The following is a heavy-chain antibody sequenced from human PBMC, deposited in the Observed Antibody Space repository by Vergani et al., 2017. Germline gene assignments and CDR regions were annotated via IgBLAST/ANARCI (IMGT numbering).Heavy chain of an antibody. J-gene: IGHJ4*02. CDR1: GGSISSSSYY. D-gene: IGHD3-3*01. CDR3: ARLIFGVVNVFDY. V-gene: IGHV4-39*01. CDR2: IYYSGST. Sequence: QLQLQESGPGLVKPSETLSLTCTVSGGSISSSSYYWGWIRQPPGKGLEWIGSIYYSGSTYYNPSLKSRVTISVDTSKNQFSLKLSSVTAADTAVYYCARLIFGVVNVFDYWGQGTLVTVPS.